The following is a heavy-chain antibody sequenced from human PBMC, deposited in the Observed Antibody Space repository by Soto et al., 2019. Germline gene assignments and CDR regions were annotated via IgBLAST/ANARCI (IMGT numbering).Heavy chain of an antibody. J-gene: IGHJ4*02. V-gene: IGHV4-39*01. D-gene: IGHD1-26*01. Sequence: SETLSLTCTVSGGSISSSSYYWGWIRQPPGKGLEWIGSIYYSGSTYYNPSLKSRVTISVDTSKNQFSLKLSSVTAADTAVYYCAGGELPPMFDHWGQGTLVTVSS. CDR1: GGSISSSSYY. CDR3: AGGELPPMFDH. CDR2: IYYSGST.